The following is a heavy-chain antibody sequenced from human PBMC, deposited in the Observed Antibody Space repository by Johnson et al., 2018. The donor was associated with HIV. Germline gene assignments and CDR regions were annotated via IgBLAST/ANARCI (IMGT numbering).Heavy chain of an antibody. CDR2: IYSDGST. V-gene: IGHV3-66*02. D-gene: IGHD3-3*01. CDR3: ARDRQFLEWLGAFDI. CDR1: AFTVSSNY. J-gene: IGHJ3*02. Sequence: VQLVESGGGVVRPGASLRLSCVATAFTVSSNYMSWVRQAPGKGLEWVSAIYSDGSTYYAESVKGRFTISRDSSKNTLYLQMNSLRAEDTAVYYCARDRQFLEWLGAFDIWGRGTMVTVSS.